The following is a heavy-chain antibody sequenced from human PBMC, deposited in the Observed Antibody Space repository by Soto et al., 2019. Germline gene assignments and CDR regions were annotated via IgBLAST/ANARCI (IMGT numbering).Heavy chain of an antibody. D-gene: IGHD3-10*01. Sequence: SVKVSCKASGYTFIGYYIHWVRQAPGQGLEWMGWINPNSGGTNYAQRFQGWVTMTRDRSISTAYMELSRLKSDDTAVYYCARVGGGLASLGYYGMDVWGQGTTVTV. V-gene: IGHV1-2*04. CDR3: ARVGGGLASLGYYGMDV. CDR2: INPNSGGT. CDR1: GYTFIGYY. J-gene: IGHJ6*02.